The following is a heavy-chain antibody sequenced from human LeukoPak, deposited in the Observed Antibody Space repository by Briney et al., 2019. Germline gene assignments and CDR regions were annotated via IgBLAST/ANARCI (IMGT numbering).Heavy chain of an antibody. Sequence: ASVKVSCKASGGTFSSYAISWVRQAPGQGLEWMGGIIPIFGTANYAQKFQGRVTITADKSTSTAYMELRSLRSDDTAVYYCARDLLRDGADYWGQGTLVTVSS. V-gene: IGHV1-69*06. CDR3: ARDLLRDGADY. CDR1: GGTFSSYA. CDR2: IIPIFGTA. J-gene: IGHJ4*02. D-gene: IGHD5-24*01.